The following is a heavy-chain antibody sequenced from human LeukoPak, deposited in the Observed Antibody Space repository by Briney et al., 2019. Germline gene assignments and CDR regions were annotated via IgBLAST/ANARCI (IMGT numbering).Heavy chain of an antibody. Sequence: SETLSLTCTVSGGSISTYSWTWIRQPPGKGLEWIGNIYYSGSTNYNPSLKSRVTISVDTSKNQFSLKLSSVTAADTAMYYCARNRNWFDPWGARNLVTVSS. V-gene: IGHV4-59*01. J-gene: IGHJ5*02. CDR2: IYYSGST. CDR3: ARNRNWFDP. CDR1: GGSISTYS. D-gene: IGHD1-14*01.